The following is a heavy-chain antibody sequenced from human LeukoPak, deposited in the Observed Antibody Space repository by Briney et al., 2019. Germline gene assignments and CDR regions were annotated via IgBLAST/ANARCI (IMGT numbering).Heavy chain of an antibody. Sequence: PSETLSLTCAVYGGSFSGYYWSWIRQPPGKGLEWIGEINHSGSTNYNPSLKSRVTISVDTSKNQFSLKLSSVTAADTAVYYCARGSMMIVVVGRGQYYFDYWGQGTLVTVSS. V-gene: IGHV4-34*01. D-gene: IGHD3-22*01. CDR3: ARGSMMIVVVGRGQYYFDY. CDR2: INHSGST. CDR1: GGSFSGYY. J-gene: IGHJ4*02.